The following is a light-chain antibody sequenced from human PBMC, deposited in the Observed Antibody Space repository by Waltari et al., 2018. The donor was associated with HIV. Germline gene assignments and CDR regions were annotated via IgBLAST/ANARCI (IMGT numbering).Light chain of an antibody. V-gene: IGLV6-57*01. Sequence: FMLTLPHSVSESPGPTVTISCTRSSGNIASGYVQWYQQRPGSSPTTVIYEDKHRPSGVPDRFSGSIDSSSNSASLTISGLKTEDEADYYCQSFDSTNQVFGGGTKLTVL. CDR1: SGNIASGY. CDR2: EDK. J-gene: IGLJ3*02. CDR3: QSFDSTNQV.